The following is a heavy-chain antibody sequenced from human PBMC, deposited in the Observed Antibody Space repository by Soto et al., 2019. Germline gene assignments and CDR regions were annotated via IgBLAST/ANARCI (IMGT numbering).Heavy chain of an antibody. CDR3: ARDDSSGYYSPRGMDV. J-gene: IGHJ6*02. D-gene: IGHD3-22*01. V-gene: IGHV4-4*02. CDR1: GGSICSSNW. CDR2: IYHSGST. Sequence: PSGSLSITSAVCGGSICSSNWWIWVRQPPGKGLEWIGEIYHSGSTNYNPSLKSRVTISVDKSKNQFSLKLSSVTAADTAVYYCARDDSSGYYSPRGMDVWGQGTTVTVSS.